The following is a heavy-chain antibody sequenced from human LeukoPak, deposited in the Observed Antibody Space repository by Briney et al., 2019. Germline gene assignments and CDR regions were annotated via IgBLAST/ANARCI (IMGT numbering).Heavy chain of an antibody. CDR1: GFTFSNYW. D-gene: IGHD2-21*02. Sequence: GGSLRLSCAASGFTFSNYWMHWVRQAPGEALMWVSRIKSDGSSTIYADSVKGRFTISRDNAKNTLYLQMNSLRAEDTAVYYCSRDSSSSCGGDCYSGLDVWGQGTTVTVSS. V-gene: IGHV3-74*01. J-gene: IGHJ6*02. CDR3: SRDSSSSCGGDCYSGLDV. CDR2: IKSDGSST.